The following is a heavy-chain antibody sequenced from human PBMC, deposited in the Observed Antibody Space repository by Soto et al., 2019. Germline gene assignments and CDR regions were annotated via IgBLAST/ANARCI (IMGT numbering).Heavy chain of an antibody. J-gene: IGHJ6*02. CDR1: GFTFSSSA. V-gene: IGHV3-23*01. D-gene: IGHD3-3*01. CDR3: ARAHDYDFWSGFLFYGMDV. Sequence: PGGSLRLSCAASGFTFSSSAMSWVRQAPGRGLEWVSAISGSGAGTYYADSVKGRFTISRDNSKNTLDLQMSSLRAEDTAIYYCARAHDYDFWSGFLFYGMDVWGQGT. CDR2: ISGSGAGT.